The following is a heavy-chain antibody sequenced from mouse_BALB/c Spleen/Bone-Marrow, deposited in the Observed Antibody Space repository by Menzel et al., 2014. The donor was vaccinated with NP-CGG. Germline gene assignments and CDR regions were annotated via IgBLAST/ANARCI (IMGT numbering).Heavy chain of an antibody. D-gene: IGHD2-2*01. CDR2: INPSTGYT. Sequence: QVQLKESGAELAKPGASVKMSCKASGCTFTSYWMHWVKQRPGQGLEWIGYINPSTGYTEYNQKFKDKATLTADKSSSTAYMQLSSLTSEDSAVYYCARSGGGYDGFAYWGQGTLVTVSA. CDR3: ARSGGGYDGFAY. V-gene: IGHV1-7*01. CDR1: GCTFTSYW. J-gene: IGHJ3*01.